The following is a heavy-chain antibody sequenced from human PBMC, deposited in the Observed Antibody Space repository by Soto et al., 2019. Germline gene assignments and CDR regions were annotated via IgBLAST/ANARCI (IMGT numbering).Heavy chain of an antibody. CDR3: ARVRRKLGEDYYYYGMDV. Sequence: QVQLVQSGAEVKKPGASVKVSCKASGYTFTSYGISWVRQAPGQGLEWMGWISAYNGNTNYAQKLQGRVTMTTYTSTSTAYMELRSLRSDDTAVYYCARVRRKLGEDYYYYGMDVWGQGTTVTVSS. V-gene: IGHV1-18*04. D-gene: IGHD3-16*01. CDR2: ISAYNGNT. CDR1: GYTFTSYG. J-gene: IGHJ6*02.